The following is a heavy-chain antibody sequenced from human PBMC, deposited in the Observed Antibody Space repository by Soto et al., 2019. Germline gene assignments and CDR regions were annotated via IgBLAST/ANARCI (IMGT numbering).Heavy chain of an antibody. CDR2: INPNSGGT. CDR3: AREVNDYGDSRYYYYYMDV. V-gene: IGHV1-2*04. J-gene: IGHJ6*03. CDR1: GYTFTGYY. D-gene: IGHD4-17*01. Sequence: GASVKVSCKASGYTFTGYYMHWVRQAPGQGLEWMGWINPNSGGTNYAQKFQGWVTMTRDTSISTAYMELSRLRSDDTAVYYCAREVNDYGDSRYYYYYMDVWGKGTTVTVS.